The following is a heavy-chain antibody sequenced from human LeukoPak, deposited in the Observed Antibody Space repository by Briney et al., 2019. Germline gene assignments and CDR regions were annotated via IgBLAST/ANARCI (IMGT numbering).Heavy chain of an antibody. CDR3: VKDVGGSYAFDY. Sequence: SGGSLTLSCTASGFTFSRYAMHWVRQAPGKGLEYVSGINDNGGRTHYGDSVKGRFSISRDNSKNTLHLQMSTLRAEDTALYYCVKDVGGSYAFDYWGQGILVTVAS. CDR1: GFTFSRYA. D-gene: IGHD1-26*01. V-gene: IGHV3-64D*09. J-gene: IGHJ4*02. CDR2: INDNGGRT.